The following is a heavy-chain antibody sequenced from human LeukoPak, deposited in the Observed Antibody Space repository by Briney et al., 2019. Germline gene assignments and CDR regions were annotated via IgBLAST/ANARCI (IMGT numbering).Heavy chain of an antibody. CDR3: VAQRPGGTYYDFWSGYRLGDAFDI. J-gene: IGHJ3*02. V-gene: IGHV3-21*01. CDR2: ISSSSSYI. D-gene: IGHD3-3*01. CDR1: GFTFSSYS. Sequence: PGGSLRLSCAASGFTFSSYSMNWVRQAPGKGLEWVSSISSSSSYIYYADSVKGRFTISRDNAKNSLYLQMNSRRAEDTAVYDWVAQRPGGTYYDFWSGYRLGDAFDIWGQGTMVTVSS.